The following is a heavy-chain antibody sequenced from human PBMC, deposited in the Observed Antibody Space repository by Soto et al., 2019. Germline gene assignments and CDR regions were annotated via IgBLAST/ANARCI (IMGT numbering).Heavy chain of an antibody. Sequence: QVQLVESGGGVVQPGRSLRLSCAASGFTFSSYAMHWVRRAPGKGLEWVAVVSYDGSNKYYADSVKGRFTISRDNSKNKLYLQMNSLRAEDTAVYYCARSYYYGSGSYYSVVGRFDHWGQGTLVTVSS. CDR1: GFTFSSYA. D-gene: IGHD3-10*01. V-gene: IGHV3-30-3*01. J-gene: IGHJ4*02. CDR3: ARSYYYGSGSYYSVVGRFDH. CDR2: VSYDGSNK.